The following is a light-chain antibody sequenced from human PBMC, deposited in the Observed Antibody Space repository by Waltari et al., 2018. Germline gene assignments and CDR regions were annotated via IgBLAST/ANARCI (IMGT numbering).Light chain of an antibody. CDR2: EVN. J-gene: IGLJ1*01. V-gene: IGLV2-23*02. Sequence: QSALTQPASVSGSPGQSITISCTGTSSDIGSYNLVSWYQQHPGKAPNRIIYEVNRRPSGVSGRCSAAKSVNTASLTISGLQADDEADYYCCSYAGDSTYVFGTGAKVTVL. CDR3: CSYAGDSTYV. CDR1: SSDIGSYNL.